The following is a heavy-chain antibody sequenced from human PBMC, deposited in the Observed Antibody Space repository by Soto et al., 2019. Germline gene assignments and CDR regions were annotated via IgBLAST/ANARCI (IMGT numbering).Heavy chain of an antibody. CDR1: GYTFTSYA. D-gene: IGHD6-13*01. CDR2: SNAGNGNT. J-gene: IGHJ4*02. CDR3: ARGGFSSSWRFDY. V-gene: IGHV1-3*02. Sequence: ASVKVSCKASGYTFTSYAMHWVRQAPGQRLEWMGWSNAGNGNTKYSQEFQGRVTITRDTSASTAYLELSSLRSEDTAVYYCARGGFSSSWRFDYWGQGTLVTVSS.